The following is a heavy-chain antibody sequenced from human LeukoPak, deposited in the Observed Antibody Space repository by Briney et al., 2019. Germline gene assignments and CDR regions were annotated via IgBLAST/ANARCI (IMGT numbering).Heavy chain of an antibody. Sequence: ASVRVSCKASGYTFTTYDMNWVRQAPGQGLEWMGWMNHNDGHTGIAQKFQGRVTMTSDTSISTAYMDLSSLGSEDTAVYYCARGPTYYGSSWGYFALGGQGPLVTVPS. CDR2: MNHNDGHT. D-gene: IGHD3-22*01. CDR3: ARGPTYYGSSWGYFAL. CDR1: GYTFTTYD. J-gene: IGHJ2*01. V-gene: IGHV1-8*01.